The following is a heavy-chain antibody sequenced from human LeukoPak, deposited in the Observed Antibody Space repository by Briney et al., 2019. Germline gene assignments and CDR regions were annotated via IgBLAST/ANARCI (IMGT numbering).Heavy chain of an antibody. V-gene: IGHV5-10-1*01. CDR1: GYNFTNYW. J-gene: IGHJ4*02. Sequence: GESLKISCKGSGYNFTNYWISWVRQMPGKGLEWMGRIDPSNSYTNYSPPFQGHVTISADRSISTAYLQWNSLKASDTAMYYCARHADYHILTGFDCWGQGTLVTVS. D-gene: IGHD3-9*01. CDR2: IDPSNSYT. CDR3: ARHADYHILTGFDC.